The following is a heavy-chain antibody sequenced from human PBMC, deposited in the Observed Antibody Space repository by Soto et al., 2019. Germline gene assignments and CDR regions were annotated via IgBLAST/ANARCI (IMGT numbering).Heavy chain of an antibody. CDR2: IIPIFGTA. Sequence: SVKVSCKASGGTFSSYAISWVRQAPGQGLEWMGGIIPIFGTANYAQKFQGRVTITADESTSTAYMELSSLRSEDTAMYYCARGVGSANNYDYWGQGTLVTVSS. CDR3: ARGVGSANNYDY. D-gene: IGHD3-16*01. V-gene: IGHV1-69*13. CDR1: GGTFSSYA. J-gene: IGHJ4*02.